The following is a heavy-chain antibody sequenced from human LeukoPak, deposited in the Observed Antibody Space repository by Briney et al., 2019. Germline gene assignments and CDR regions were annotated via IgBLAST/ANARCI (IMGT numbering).Heavy chain of an antibody. CDR3: ATQWLGDYYYYGMDV. D-gene: IGHD6-19*01. CDR1: GFTFSSYA. J-gene: IGHJ6*02. CDR2: ISGSGGST. Sequence: GGSLRLSCAASGFTFSSYAMSWVRQAPGKGLEWVSAISGSGGSTYYADSVKGRFTISRDNSKNTLYLQMNSLRAEDTAVYYCATQWLGDYYYYGMDVWGQGTTVTVSS. V-gene: IGHV3-23*01.